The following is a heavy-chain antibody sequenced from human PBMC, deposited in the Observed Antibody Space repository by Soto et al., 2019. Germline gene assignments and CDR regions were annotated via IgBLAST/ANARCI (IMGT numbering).Heavy chain of an antibody. CDR2: IYHSGST. V-gene: IGHV4-30-2*01. CDR1: GGSISSGGYS. J-gene: IGHJ5*02. CDR3: ARVPGP. Sequence: QLQLQGSGSGLVKPSQTLSLTCAVSGGSISSGGYSWSWIRQPPGNGLDWIGYIYHSGSTYYNPSLKSRVTISVDRSKNQFSLKLSSVTAADTAVYYCARVPGPWGQGTLVTVSS.